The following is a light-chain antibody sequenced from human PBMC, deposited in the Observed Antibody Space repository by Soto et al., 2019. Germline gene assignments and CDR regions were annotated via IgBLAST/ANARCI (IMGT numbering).Light chain of an antibody. V-gene: IGLV2-23*01. CDR2: EGT. CDR3: AGYRADDSIV. J-gene: IGLJ1*01. Sequence: QSALTQPASVSGSPGHSSTISCAGTSSDVGTYYLVSWYQQHPGKVPKVMIYEGTKRPSGVSDRFSGSKSGNTASLTISSEKAEAEAISYYAGYRADDSIVIGVGTKV. CDR1: SSDVGTYYL.